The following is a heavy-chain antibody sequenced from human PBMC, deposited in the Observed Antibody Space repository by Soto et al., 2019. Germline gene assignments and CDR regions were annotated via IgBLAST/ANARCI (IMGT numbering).Heavy chain of an antibody. V-gene: IGHV4-30-2*01. J-gene: IGHJ4*02. CDR3: ARGMTTVTTFDY. CDR1: GGSISSGGYS. Sequence: QLQLQESGSGLVKPSQTLSLTCAVSGGSISSGGYSWSWIRQPPGKGLELIGYIYHSGSPIYNQSLKSRVTISVDTAKNQISLKLISVTAADTAVYYCARGMTTVTTFDYCGQATLVTSSS. CDR2: IYHSGSP. D-gene: IGHD4-17*01.